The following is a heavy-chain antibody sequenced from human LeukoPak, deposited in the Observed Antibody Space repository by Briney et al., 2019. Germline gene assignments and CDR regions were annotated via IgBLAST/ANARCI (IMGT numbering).Heavy chain of an antibody. J-gene: IGHJ3*02. CDR1: GGSFSGYY. V-gene: IGHV4-34*01. Sequence: PSETLSLTCAVYGGSFSGYYWSWIRQPPGKGLEWIGEINHSGSTNYNPSLESRVTISVDTSKNQFSLKLSSVTAADTAVYYCAREIRKYRRAFDIWGQGTMVTVSS. CDR3: AREIRKYRRAFDI. D-gene: IGHD1-14*01. CDR2: INHSGST.